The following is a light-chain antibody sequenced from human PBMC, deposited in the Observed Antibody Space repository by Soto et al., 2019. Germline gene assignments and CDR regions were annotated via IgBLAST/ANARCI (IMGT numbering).Light chain of an antibody. CDR1: QSISSW. J-gene: IGKJ1*01. CDR2: DAS. Sequence: DIQMTQSPSTLSASVGDRVTITCRASQSISSWLAWYQQKPVKAPKLLIYDASSLESGVPSRFSGSGSGTEFTLTISSLQPDDFATYYCQQYNTFPRTIGQGTKVEIK. V-gene: IGKV1-5*01. CDR3: QQYNTFPRT.